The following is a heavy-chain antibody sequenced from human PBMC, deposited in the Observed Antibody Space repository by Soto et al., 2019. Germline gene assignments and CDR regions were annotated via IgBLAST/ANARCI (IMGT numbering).Heavy chain of an antibody. V-gene: IGHV3-7*01. CDR2: INQDGSEK. J-gene: IGHJ6*02. D-gene: IGHD1-26*01. Sequence: EVQLVESGGGLVQPGGSLRLSCAASGFTFSSYWMNWVRQAPGKGLEWVANINQDGSEKYYVDSVKGRFTISRDNANNPLYLPLDSPTDGASAGTAAPGSKVKYYYSEPVTWGQGTTVTATS. CDR1: GFTFSSYW. CDR3: PGSKVKYYYSEPVT.